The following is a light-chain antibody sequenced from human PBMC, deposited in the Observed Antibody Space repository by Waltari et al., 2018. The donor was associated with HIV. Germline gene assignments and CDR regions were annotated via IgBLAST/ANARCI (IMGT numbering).Light chain of an antibody. J-gene: IGLJ2*01. CDR3: ASWDYSLTGVV. Sequence: QSVLPQPPSVSAAPGQKVTISCSGSSSNVRTFDVSWYQRVPGTAPKLLIYDNFKRPSVIPDRFSGSKSGTSATLAITELQTGDEADYYCASWDYSLTGVVFGGGTKLTVL. CDR1: SSNVRTFD. CDR2: DNF. V-gene: IGLV1-51*01.